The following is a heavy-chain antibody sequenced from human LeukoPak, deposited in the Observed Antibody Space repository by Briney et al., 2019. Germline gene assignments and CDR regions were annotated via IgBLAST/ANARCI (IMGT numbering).Heavy chain of an antibody. D-gene: IGHD5-24*01. CDR1: GGSFSGYY. CDR2: INHSGST. CDR3: AYRRTGDGYKDY. J-gene: IGHJ4*02. Sequence: SETLSLTCAVYGGSFSGYYWSWIRQPPGKGLEWIVEINHSGSTNYNPSLKSRVTISVDTSKNQFSLKLSSVTAADTAVYYCAYRRTGDGYKDYWGRGTLVTVSS. V-gene: IGHV4-34*01.